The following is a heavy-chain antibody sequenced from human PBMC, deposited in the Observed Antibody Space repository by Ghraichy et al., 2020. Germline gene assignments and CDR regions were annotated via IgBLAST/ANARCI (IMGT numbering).Heavy chain of an antibody. V-gene: IGHV3-30*18. J-gene: IGHJ4*02. Sequence: GGSLRLSCAASGFTFSSYGMHWVRQAPGKGLEWVAVISYDGSNKYYADSVKGRFTISRDNSKNTLYLQMNSLRAEDTAVYYCAKEGVRGVIIIPSYFDYWGQGTLVTVSS. CDR1: GFTFSSYG. D-gene: IGHD3-10*01. CDR3: AKEGVRGVIIIPSYFDY. CDR2: ISYDGSNK.